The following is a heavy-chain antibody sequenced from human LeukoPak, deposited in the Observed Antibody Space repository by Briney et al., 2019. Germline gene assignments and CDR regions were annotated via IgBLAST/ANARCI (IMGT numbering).Heavy chain of an antibody. D-gene: IGHD3-3*01. J-gene: IGHJ5*02. V-gene: IGHV3-23*01. CDR2: ISGSGGST. Sequence: QSGGSLRLSCAASGFTFSSYAMSWVRQAPGKGLEWISVISGSGGSTYYADSVKGRFTISRDNFKNTLYLQMNSLRAEDTAVYYCARCSEFLRFGPWGQGTLVTVSS. CDR1: GFTFSSYA. CDR3: ARCSEFLRFGP.